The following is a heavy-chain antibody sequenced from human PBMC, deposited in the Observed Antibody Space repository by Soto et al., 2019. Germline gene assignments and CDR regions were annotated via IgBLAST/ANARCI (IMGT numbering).Heavy chain of an antibody. J-gene: IGHJ6*02. CDR2: INHSGST. D-gene: IGHD3-10*01. CDR3: ARGRRPNYYGSGSYLGMDV. Sequence: PSETLSLTCAVYGGSFSGYYWSWIRQPPGKGLEWIGEINHSGSTNYNPSLKSRVTISVDTSKNQFSLKLSSVTAADTAVYYCARGRRPNYYGSGSYLGMDVWGQGTTVTVSS. V-gene: IGHV4-34*01. CDR1: GGSFSGYY.